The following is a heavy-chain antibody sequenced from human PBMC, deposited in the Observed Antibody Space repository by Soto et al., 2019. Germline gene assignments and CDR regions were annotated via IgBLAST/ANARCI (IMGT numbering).Heavy chain of an antibody. D-gene: IGHD6-6*01. Sequence: PGGSLRLSCAASGFSVSSSHMIWVRQAPGKGLEWVSSISSSSSYIYYADSVKGRFTISRDNAKNSLYLQMNSLRAEDTAVYYCARDPGSSTPRFDPWGQGTLVTVSS. CDR2: ISSSSSYI. J-gene: IGHJ5*02. CDR3: ARDPGSSTPRFDP. V-gene: IGHV3-21*01. CDR1: GFSVSSSH.